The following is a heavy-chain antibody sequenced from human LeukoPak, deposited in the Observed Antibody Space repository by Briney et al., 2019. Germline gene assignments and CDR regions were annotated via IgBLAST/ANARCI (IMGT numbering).Heavy chain of an antibody. CDR1: GFAFSSSA. J-gene: IGHJ2*01. Sequence: GGSLRLSCVASGFAFSSSAMAWVRQAPGKGLEWVSGISGSGGSTHYADSVKGRFTNSRDNSKNTLYLQMNSLRAEDTAVYYCAKGPPGGPDDSSGWNWYFDLWGRGTLVTVPS. D-gene: IGHD3-22*01. CDR3: AKGPPGGPDDSSGWNWYFDL. V-gene: IGHV3-23*01. CDR2: ISGSGGST.